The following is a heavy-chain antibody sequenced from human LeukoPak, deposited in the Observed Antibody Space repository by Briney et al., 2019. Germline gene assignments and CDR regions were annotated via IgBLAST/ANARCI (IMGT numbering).Heavy chain of an antibody. CDR2: ITRTADTI. V-gene: IGHV3-11*01. J-gene: IGHJ4*02. D-gene: IGHD3-22*01. CDR1: GFSFRDSY. Sequence: GGSLRLSCAVSGFSFRDSYMNWIRQAPGKGLEWVAYITRTADTIYYADSVKGRFTVSRDNARNSLYLQMNNLRADDTAIYFCAREHPYSSSAGDYWGRGTQVTVSS. CDR3: AREHPYSSSAGDY.